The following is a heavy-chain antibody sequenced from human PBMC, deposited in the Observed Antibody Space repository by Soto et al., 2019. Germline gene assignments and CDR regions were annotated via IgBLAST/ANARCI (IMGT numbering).Heavy chain of an antibody. CDR1: GFTFSSYS. CDR2: ISSSSSTI. J-gene: IGHJ3*02. Sequence: PGGSLRLSCAASGFTFSSYSMNWVRQAPGKGLEWVSYISSSSSTIYYADSVKGRFTISRDNAKNSLYLQMNSLRAEDTAVYYCARDTGLYYDFWSGYHDAFDIWGQGTMVTVSS. CDR3: ARDTGLYYDFWSGYHDAFDI. V-gene: IGHV3-48*01. D-gene: IGHD3-3*01.